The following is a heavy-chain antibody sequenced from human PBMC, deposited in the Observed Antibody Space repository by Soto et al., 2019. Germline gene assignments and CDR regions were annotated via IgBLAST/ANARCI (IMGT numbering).Heavy chain of an antibody. CDR1: GFTFSSYA. V-gene: IGHV3-30-3*01. Sequence: GGSLRLSCAASGFTFSSYAMHWVRQAPGKGLEWVAVISYDGSNKYYADSVKGRFTISRDNSKNTLYLQMNSLRAEDTAVYYCAAYYDSSGYYHFQHWGQGTLVTVSS. J-gene: IGHJ1*01. CDR3: AAYYDSSGYYHFQH. D-gene: IGHD3-22*01. CDR2: ISYDGSNK.